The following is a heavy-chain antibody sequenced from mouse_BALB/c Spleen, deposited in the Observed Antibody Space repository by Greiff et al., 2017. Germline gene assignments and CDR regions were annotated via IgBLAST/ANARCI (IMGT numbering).Heavy chain of an antibody. J-gene: IGHJ2*01. D-gene: IGHD2-10*02. CDR3: ARGYGNYVGY. Sequence: VQLQQPGAELVKPGASVKLSCKASGYTFTSYWMHWVKQRPGQGLEWIGEIDPSDSYTNYNQKFKGKATLTVDKSSSTAYMQLSSLTSEDSAVYYCARGYGNYVGYWGQGTTLTVSS. CDR1: GYTFTSYW. CDR2: IDPSDSYT. V-gene: IGHV1-69*02.